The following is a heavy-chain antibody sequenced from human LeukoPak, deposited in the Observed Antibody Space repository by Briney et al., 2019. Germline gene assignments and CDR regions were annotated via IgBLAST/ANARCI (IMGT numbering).Heavy chain of an antibody. CDR3: ATPGDGQQLVPAY. D-gene: IGHD6-13*01. CDR2: INAGNGNT. CDR1: GYTFTSYA. J-gene: IGHJ4*02. Sequence: GASVKVSCKASGYTFTSYAMHWVRQAPGQRLEWMGWINAGNGNTKYSQKFQGGVTITRDTSASTAYMELSSLRSEDTAVYYCATPGDGQQLVPAYWGQGTLVTVSS. V-gene: IGHV1-3*01.